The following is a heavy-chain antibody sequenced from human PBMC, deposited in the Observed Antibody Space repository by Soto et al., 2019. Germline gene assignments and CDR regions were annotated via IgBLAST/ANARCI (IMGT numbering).Heavy chain of an antibody. CDR2: INAGNGNT. J-gene: IGHJ4*02. CDR1: GYTFTGYA. CDR3: ARAVAVPADFDY. Sequence: QVQVVQSGAEEKKPGASVKVSCTASGYTFTGYAMHWVRQAPGQRLEWMGWINAGNGNTKYSQRFQGRVTITRDTSASTAYLARSSMRSEDTAVYYCARAVAVPADFDYWGQGTLATVSS. V-gene: IGHV1-3*05. D-gene: IGHD6-19*01.